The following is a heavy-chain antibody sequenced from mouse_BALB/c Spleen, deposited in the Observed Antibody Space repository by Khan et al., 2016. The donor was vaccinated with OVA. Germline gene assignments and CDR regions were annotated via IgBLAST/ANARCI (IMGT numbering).Heavy chain of an antibody. CDR1: GYTFTSYT. V-gene: IGHV1-4*01. CDR3: VRDESYHGDDGGFAY. D-gene: IGHD2-14*01. CDR2: INPSNGYT. J-gene: IGHJ3*01. Sequence: VELVESGAELARPGASVKMSCKASGYTFTSYTIHWIKKRPGKGLEWIGYINPSNGYTNYNQKIKDKATLNTDKSSTTAYLQLSSLTSDDTAIYYCVRDESYHGDDGGFAYWGQGTLVTVSA.